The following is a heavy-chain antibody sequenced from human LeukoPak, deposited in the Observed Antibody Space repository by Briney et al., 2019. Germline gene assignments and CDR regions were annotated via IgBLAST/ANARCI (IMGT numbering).Heavy chain of an antibody. CDR1: GFTFSNYW. Sequence: GGSLRLSCAASGFTFSNYWMHWVRQVPGKGLVWVSRINPGGSSTTYADSVRGRFTISRDNAKNSLYLQMNSLRAEDTAVYYCAREWEYYDILTGTTASFDYWGQGTLVTVSS. J-gene: IGHJ4*02. V-gene: IGHV3-74*01. D-gene: IGHD3-9*01. CDR3: AREWEYYDILTGTTASFDY. CDR2: INPGGSST.